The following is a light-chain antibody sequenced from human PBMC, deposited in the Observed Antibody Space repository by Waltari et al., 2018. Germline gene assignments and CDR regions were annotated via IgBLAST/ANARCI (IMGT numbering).Light chain of an antibody. J-gene: IGKJ2*01. CDR2: VAS. V-gene: IGKV1-39*01. CDR3: QQSYTTAYT. CDR1: QSISTS. Sequence: IQMTQSPSSLSASVGDRVTITCRASQSISTSLNWYQQIPGKAPKLLIYVASTLQSGVPSSVSGSGSGTDFSLTISSLQPEDFATYYCQQSYTTAYTFGQGTKLEIK.